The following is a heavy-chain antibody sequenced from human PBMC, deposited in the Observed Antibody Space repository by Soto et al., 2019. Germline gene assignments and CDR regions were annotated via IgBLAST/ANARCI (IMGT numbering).Heavy chain of an antibody. D-gene: IGHD2-15*01. V-gene: IGHV4-34*01. Sequence: SETLSLTCAVYGGSFSGYYWSWIRQPPGKGLEWIGEINHSGSTNYNPSLKSRVTISVDTSKNQFSLKLSSVTAADTAVYYCARALGYCSGGSCPKGYYYSYMDVRGKGTTVTVSS. CDR3: ARALGYCSGGSCPKGYYYSYMDV. CDR1: GGSFSGYY. CDR2: INHSGST. J-gene: IGHJ6*03.